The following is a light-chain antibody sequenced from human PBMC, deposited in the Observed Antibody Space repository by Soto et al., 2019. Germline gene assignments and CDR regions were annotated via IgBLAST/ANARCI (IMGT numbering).Light chain of an antibody. CDR1: QSLVSSDGNTY. CDR2: KVS. V-gene: IGKV2-30*01. CDR3: MQGSHWPPWT. J-gene: IGKJ1*01. Sequence: DVVLTQSPLSLPVTLGQPASISCRSSQSLVSSDGNTYLTWFQQRPGQSPRRVIYKVSNRDSGVPDRFSGSGSGTDFTLTITRVEAEDVGVYYCMQGSHWPPWTFGQGTKVEIK.